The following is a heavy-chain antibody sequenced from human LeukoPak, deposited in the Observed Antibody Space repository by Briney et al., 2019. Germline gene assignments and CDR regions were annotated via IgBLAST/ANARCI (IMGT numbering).Heavy chain of an antibody. J-gene: IGHJ5*02. CDR1: GGTSSSYA. D-gene: IGHD1-26*01. V-gene: IGHV1-69*05. CDR3: ARGAFGPTNWFDP. CDR2: IIPIFGTA. Sequence: SVKVSCKASGGTSSSYAISWVRQAPGQWLEWMGRIIPIFGTANYAQKFQGRVTITTDESTSTAYMELSSLRSEDTAVYYCARGAFGPTNWFDPWGQGTLVTVSS.